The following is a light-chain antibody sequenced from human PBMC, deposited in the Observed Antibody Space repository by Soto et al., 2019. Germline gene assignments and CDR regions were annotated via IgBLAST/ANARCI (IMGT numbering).Light chain of an antibody. V-gene: IGKV4-1*01. CDR3: QQYYSTLYT. Sequence: DIVMTQSPDSLAVSLGERATIHCKSSQSVLYSSNNRNYLAWYQHKPGQPPELLIFWASTRESGVPDRFSGSGSGTDFTLTISSLQAEDVAVYYCQQYYSTLYTFGQGTKLEIK. J-gene: IGKJ2*01. CDR1: QSVLYSSNNRNY. CDR2: WAS.